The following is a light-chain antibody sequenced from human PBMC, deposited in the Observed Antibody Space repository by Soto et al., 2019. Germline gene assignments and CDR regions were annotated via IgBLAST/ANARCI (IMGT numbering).Light chain of an antibody. V-gene: IGLV2-8*01. CDR3: SSYAGSKNVV. CDR2: EVS. Sequence: QSALTQPPSASGSPGQSVTISCTGTSSDLGGYNYVSWYQQHPGKAPKLMIYEVSKRPSGVPDRFSGSKSGNTASLTVSGLQAEDEADYYCSSYAGSKNVVFGGGTKLTVL. CDR1: SSDLGGYNY. J-gene: IGLJ2*01.